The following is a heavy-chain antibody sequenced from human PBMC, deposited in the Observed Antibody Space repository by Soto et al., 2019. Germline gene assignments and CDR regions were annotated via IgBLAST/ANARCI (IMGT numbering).Heavy chain of an antibody. CDR2: IYTSGST. V-gene: IGHV4-4*07. J-gene: IGHJ3*02. D-gene: IGHD1-1*01. Sequence: SETLSLTCTVSGGSISSYYWSWIRQPAGKGLEWIGRIYTSGSTNYNPSLKSRVTMSVDTSKNQFSLKLRSVTAADTAVYYCARDRTWGKTGTRGDAFDIWGQGTMVTVSS. CDR1: GGSISSYY. CDR3: ARDRTWGKTGTRGDAFDI.